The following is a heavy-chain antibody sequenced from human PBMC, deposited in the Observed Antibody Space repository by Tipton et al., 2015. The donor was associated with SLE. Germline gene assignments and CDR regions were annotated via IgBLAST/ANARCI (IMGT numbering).Heavy chain of an antibody. Sequence: QVQLVQSGAEVKKPGASVKVSCKASGYTFTSYAMHWVRQDPGQRLEWMGWINAGNGNTKYSQKFQGRVTMTRDTSISTAYMELSRLRSDDTAVYYCARLAAQDYYYMDVWGKGTTVTVSS. V-gene: IGHV1-3*01. CDR1: GYTFTSYA. D-gene: IGHD6-6*01. CDR3: ARLAAQDYYYMDV. J-gene: IGHJ6*03. CDR2: INAGNGNT.